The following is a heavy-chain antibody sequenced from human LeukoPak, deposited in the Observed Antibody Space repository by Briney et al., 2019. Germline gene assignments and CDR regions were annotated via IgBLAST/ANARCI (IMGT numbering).Heavy chain of an antibody. CDR2: INPNSGGT. V-gene: IGHV1-2*02. D-gene: IGHD3-10*01. Sequence: ASVKVSCKASRYTFTGYYMHWVRQAPGQGLEWMGWINPNSGGTNYAQKFQGRVTMTRDTSISTAYMELSRLRSDDTAVYYCASTTMVRGLRYYFDYWGQGTLVTVSS. J-gene: IGHJ4*02. CDR3: ASTTMVRGLRYYFDY. CDR1: RYTFTGYY.